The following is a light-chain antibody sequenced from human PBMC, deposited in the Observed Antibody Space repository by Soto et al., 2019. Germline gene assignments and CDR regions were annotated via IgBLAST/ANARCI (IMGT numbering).Light chain of an antibody. CDR1: QGVRSY. J-gene: IGKJ4*01. V-gene: IGKV1-9*01. Sequence: IQLTQSPSSLSASVLYIVTITCRASQGVRSYLAWFQQRPGKAPKLLIFGASTLQNGVPARFSGGGFGTEFTLTVSSLQSEDFAVYYCQQYNNWPLTFGGGTKVDIK. CDR3: QQYNNWPLT. CDR2: GAS.